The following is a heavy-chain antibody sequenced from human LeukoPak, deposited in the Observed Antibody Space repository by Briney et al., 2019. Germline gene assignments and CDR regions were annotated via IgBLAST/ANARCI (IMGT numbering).Heavy chain of an antibody. Sequence: PSETLSLTCTVSGGSISSYYWSWIRQPPGKGLEWIGYIYYSGSTNYNPSLKSRVTISVDTSKNQFSLKLSSVTAADTAVYYCARSSRQQLTWGAFDIWGQGTMVTVSS. V-gene: IGHV4-59*01. D-gene: IGHD6-13*01. CDR3: ARSSRQQLTWGAFDI. CDR1: GGSISSYY. J-gene: IGHJ3*02. CDR2: IYYSGST.